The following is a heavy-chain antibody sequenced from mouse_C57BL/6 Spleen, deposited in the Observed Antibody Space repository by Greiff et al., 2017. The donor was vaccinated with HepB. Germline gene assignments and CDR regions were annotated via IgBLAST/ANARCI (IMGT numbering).Heavy chain of an antibody. V-gene: IGHV1-55*01. J-gene: IGHJ3*01. CDR1: GYTFTSYW. CDR2: IYPGSGST. Sequence: VQLQQPGAELVKPGASVKMSCKASGYTFTSYWITWVKQRPGQGLEWIGDIYPGSGSTNYNEKFKSKATLTVDTSSSTAYMQLSSLTSEDSAVYYCARRGVYYGSSYPAWFAYWGQGTLVTVSA. CDR3: ARRGVYYGSSYPAWFAY. D-gene: IGHD1-1*01.